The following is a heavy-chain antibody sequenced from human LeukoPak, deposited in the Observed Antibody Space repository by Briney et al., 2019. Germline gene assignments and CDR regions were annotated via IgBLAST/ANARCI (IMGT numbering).Heavy chain of an antibody. Sequence: GGSLRLSCAASGFTFSSYAMSWVRQAPGKGLEWVAAISGSGGSSYSADSVKGRFTISRDNSKNTLYVQMNSLRAEDTAVYYCAKEGYSRGYYSYYYMDVWGKGTTVTVSS. V-gene: IGHV3-23*01. J-gene: IGHJ6*03. CDR1: GFTFSSYA. D-gene: IGHD6-13*01. CDR2: ISGSGGSS. CDR3: AKEGYSRGYYSYYYMDV.